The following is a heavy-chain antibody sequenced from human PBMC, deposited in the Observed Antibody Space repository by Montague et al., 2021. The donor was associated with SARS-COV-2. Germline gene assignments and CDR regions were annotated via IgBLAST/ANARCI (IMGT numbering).Heavy chain of an antibody. CDR3: ARRGSGWLDAFDI. CDR1: GGSISRSSYY. D-gene: IGHD6-19*01. J-gene: IGHJ3*02. CDR2: IHYSGTT. V-gene: IGHV4-39*01. Sequence: SETLSLTCTVSGGSISRSSYYWDWIRQPPGKGLEWIGSIHYSGTTYYNPSLKSRVTMSVDTSNNQFSVKLTSVTAADTAVYFCARRGSGWLDAFDIWGRGTMVTFSS.